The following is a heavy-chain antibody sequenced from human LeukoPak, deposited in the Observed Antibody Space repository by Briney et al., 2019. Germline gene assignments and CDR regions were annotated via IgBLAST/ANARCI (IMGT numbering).Heavy chain of an antibody. CDR1: GGTFSSYA. CDR3: ARVNGYREQFGFDY. CDR2: IIPIFGTT. Sequence: SVKVSCKASGGTFSSYAIGWVRQAPGQGLEWMGGIIPIFGTTNYAQKFQGRVTITTDESTSTAYMELSSLRSEDTAVYYCARVNGYREQFGFDYWGQGTLVTVSS. D-gene: IGHD3-16*02. V-gene: IGHV1-69*05. J-gene: IGHJ4*02.